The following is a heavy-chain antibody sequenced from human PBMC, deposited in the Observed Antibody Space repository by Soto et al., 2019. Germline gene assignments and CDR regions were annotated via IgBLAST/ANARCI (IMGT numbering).Heavy chain of an antibody. D-gene: IGHD1-26*01. CDR3: ARGVGATLRNSKSDY. CDR1: GFTFSGHD. V-gene: IGHV3-21*01. Sequence: EVHLVESGGGLVKPGGSLRLSCAASGFTFSGHDMNWVRQAPGRGLEWDSSITSGSRWIYYAGSVKGRFTISRDNAKNPLFLQMNSLRAEDTAVYYCARGVGATLRNSKSDYWGQGTLVTVSS. CDR2: ITSGSRWI. J-gene: IGHJ4*02.